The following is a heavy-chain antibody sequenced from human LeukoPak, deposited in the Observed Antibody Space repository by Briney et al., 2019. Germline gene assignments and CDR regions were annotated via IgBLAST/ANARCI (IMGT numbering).Heavy chain of an antibody. Sequence: SETLSLTCTVSGGSISSYYWSWIRQPAGKGLEWIGRICTSGSTNYNPPLKSRVTMSVDTSKNQFSLKLSSVTAAVTAVYYCVFSSSFYTYDYWGQGTLVTVSS. CDR2: ICTSGST. V-gene: IGHV4-4*07. CDR3: VFSSSFYTYDY. D-gene: IGHD3-22*01. J-gene: IGHJ4*02. CDR1: GGSISSYY.